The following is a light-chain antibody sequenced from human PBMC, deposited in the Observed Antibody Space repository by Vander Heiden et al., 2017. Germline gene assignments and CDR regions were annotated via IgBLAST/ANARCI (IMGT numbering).Light chain of an antibody. CDR2: AAS. Sequence: EIVLTQPPGTLSLSPGERATLSCRASQSTNNNYLAWYQQKPGQAPRLLIYAASSRATGIPDRFSGSGSGSDFTLTISRLEPEDFAVYYCHHYGRSPFTFGPGTKVDIK. CDR1: QSTNNNY. J-gene: IGKJ3*01. V-gene: IGKV3-20*01. CDR3: HHYGRSPFT.